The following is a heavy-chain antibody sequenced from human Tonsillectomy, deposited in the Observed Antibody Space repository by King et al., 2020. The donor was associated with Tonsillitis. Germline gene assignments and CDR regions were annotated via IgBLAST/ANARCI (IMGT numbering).Heavy chain of an antibody. Sequence: DVQLVESGGGLVKPGGSLRLSCAASGVTFSTYSMSWVRQAPGKGLEWVSSISNSGSYICYADSVRGRFTISRDNAKNSLYLQMNSLRAEDTALYYCATPPSCYDSTETFFDYWGQGTLVTVSS. CDR2: ISNSGSYI. V-gene: IGHV3-21*01. D-gene: IGHD5-12*01. CDR1: GVTFSTYS. J-gene: IGHJ4*02. CDR3: ATPPSCYDSTETFFDY.